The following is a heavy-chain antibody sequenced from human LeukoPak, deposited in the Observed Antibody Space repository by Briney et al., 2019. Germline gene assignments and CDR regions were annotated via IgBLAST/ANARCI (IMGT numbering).Heavy chain of an antibody. J-gene: IGHJ4*02. D-gene: IGHD3-22*01. Sequence: ASETLSLTCTVSGGSISSYYWSWIRQPAGKGLESIGHISTSGSTNYNPSLKSRVTMSVDTSKNQFSLKLSSVTAADTAVYYCARVRYSDSSVLTRKRSYYFDYWGQGTLVTVSS. CDR1: GGSISSYY. CDR2: ISTSGST. V-gene: IGHV4-4*07. CDR3: ARVRYSDSSVLTRKRSYYFDY.